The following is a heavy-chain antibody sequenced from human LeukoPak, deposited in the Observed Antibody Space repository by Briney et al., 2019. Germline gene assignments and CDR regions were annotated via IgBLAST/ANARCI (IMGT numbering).Heavy chain of an antibody. CDR3: SSGKVVYYFDC. D-gene: IGHD5-12*01. CDR1: GFTFSSYA. V-gene: IGHV3-23*01. Sequence: GGSRRLSCAASGFTFSSYAMSWVRQAPGKGLEWVSTITGSGAGTYYADSVKGRFTISRDNSKNTLYLQMTSLRAEDTAVYYCSSGKVVYYFDCWGQGTLVTVSS. CDR2: ITGSGAGT. J-gene: IGHJ4*02.